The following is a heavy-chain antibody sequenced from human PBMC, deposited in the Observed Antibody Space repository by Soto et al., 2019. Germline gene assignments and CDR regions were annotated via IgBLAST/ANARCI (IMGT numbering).Heavy chain of an antibody. CDR2: IRYDGTNK. V-gene: IGHV3-33*01. CDR1: GFTFSRYA. J-gene: IGHJ6*03. CDR3: SSPAYYYFWSGYYWSITGVINYYMDV. D-gene: IGHD3-3*01. Sequence: QVQLVESGGGVVQPGGSLRLSCAASGFTFSRYAMHWVRQAPGKGLEWVAVIRYDGTNKFYADSVKGRFTISRDNSKNTLYLQINSLRADDTAVYYCSSPAYYYFWSGYYWSITGVINYYMDVWGKGTTATVSS.